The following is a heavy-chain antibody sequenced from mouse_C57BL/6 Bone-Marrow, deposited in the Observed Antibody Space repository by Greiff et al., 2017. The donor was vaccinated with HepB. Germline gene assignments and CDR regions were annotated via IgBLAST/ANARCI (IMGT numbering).Heavy chain of an antibody. CDR1: GFTFSDFY. CDR3: AREEVPGDAMDY. J-gene: IGHJ4*01. D-gene: IGHD2-14*01. V-gene: IGHV7-1*01. Sequence: EVQRVESGGGLVQSGRSLRLSCATSGFTFSDFYMEWVRQAPGKGLEWIAASRNKANDYTTEYSASVKGRFIVSRDTSQSILYLQMNALRAEDTAIYYCAREEVPGDAMDYWGQGTSVTVSS. CDR2: SRNKANDYTT.